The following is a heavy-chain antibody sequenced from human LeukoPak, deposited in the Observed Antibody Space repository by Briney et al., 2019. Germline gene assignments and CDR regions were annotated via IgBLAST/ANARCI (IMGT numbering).Heavy chain of an antibody. Sequence: GRSLRLSCAASGFTFSSYGMHWVRQAPGKGLEGVAVIWYDGSNKYYADSVKGRFTISSDNSKNTLYLQMNSLRAEDPAEYYCARDRVHYYASSGLPLYYFDYWGQGTLGNVSS. CDR3: ARDRVHYYASSGLPLYYFDY. CDR2: IWYDGSNK. D-gene: IGHD3-22*01. V-gene: IGHV3-33*01. CDR1: GFTFSSYG. J-gene: IGHJ4*02.